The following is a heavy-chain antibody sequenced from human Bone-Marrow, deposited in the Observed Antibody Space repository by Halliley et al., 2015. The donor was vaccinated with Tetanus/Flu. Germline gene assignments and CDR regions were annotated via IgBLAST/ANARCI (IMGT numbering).Heavy chain of an antibody. V-gene: IGHV4-59*08. Sequence: LRLSCSVSGASMFPYYWSWIRQPPGKGLEWIGYIYYSGNTNYNPSLKTRVTLSVDTSKKQFSLKLTSVTAADTAVYYCARHCSGNSCYTDAFDIWGQGTVAAVSS. CDR1: GASMFPYY. CDR3: ARHCSGNSCYTDAFDI. J-gene: IGHJ3*02. CDR2: IYYSGNT. D-gene: IGHD2-15*01.